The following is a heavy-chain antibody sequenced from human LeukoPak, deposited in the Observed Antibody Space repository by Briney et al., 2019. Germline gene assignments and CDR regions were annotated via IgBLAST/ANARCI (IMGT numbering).Heavy chain of an antibody. J-gene: IGHJ5*02. Sequence: PSETLSLTCTVSGGSISSANYYWSWIRQPPAKGLEWIGYISYSGSTYSNPSLKSRVTMSIDTSKNQFSLKVNSVTAADTAVYYCARYCGRDCYHDSWGQGTLVTASS. CDR2: ISYSGST. D-gene: IGHD2-21*02. CDR3: ARYCGRDCYHDS. CDR1: GGSISSANYY. V-gene: IGHV4-30-4*01.